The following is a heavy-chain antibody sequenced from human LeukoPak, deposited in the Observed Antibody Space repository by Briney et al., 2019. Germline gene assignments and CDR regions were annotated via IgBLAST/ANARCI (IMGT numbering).Heavy chain of an antibody. D-gene: IGHD3-16*02. V-gene: IGHV3-21*01. J-gene: IGHJ4*02. Sequence: GGSLRLSCAASGFTFSTYSMNWVRQAPGKGLEWVSSISSSSRYIYYADSVKGRFTISRDNAKNSLYLQMNSLRAEDTAVYYCARGIDGYQLDYWGQGTLVTVSS. CDR1: GFTFSTYS. CDR3: ARGIDGYQLDY. CDR2: ISSSSRYI.